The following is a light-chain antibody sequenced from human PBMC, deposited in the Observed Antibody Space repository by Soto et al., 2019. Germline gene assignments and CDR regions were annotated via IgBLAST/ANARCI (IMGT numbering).Light chain of an antibody. Sequence: EIVLTQFPATLSLSPGERATLSCRASQSVSSYLAWYQQKPGQAPRLLIYDASNRATGIPARFSGSGSGTDFTLTISSLAPEDFSVYYCQQRSNWPSLTFGGGTKVDIK. J-gene: IGKJ4*01. CDR2: DAS. CDR3: QQRSNWPSLT. V-gene: IGKV3-11*01. CDR1: QSVSSY.